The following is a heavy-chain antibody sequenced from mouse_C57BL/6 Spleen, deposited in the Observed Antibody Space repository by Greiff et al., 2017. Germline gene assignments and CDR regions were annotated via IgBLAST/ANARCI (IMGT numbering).Heavy chain of an antibody. J-gene: IGHJ3*01. CDR2: IYPGDGAT. CDR3: AGGYDGSSFFAY. D-gene: IGHD1-1*01. Sequence: QVQLQQSGAELVQPGASVKISCKASGYAFTSYWMNWVKQRPGKGLEWMGQIYPGDGATNYNAKFKGKATLTAHKSSSTAYMQLSSLTSEDSAVYFCAGGYDGSSFFAYWGQGTLVTVSA. CDR1: GYAFTSYW. V-gene: IGHV1-80*01.